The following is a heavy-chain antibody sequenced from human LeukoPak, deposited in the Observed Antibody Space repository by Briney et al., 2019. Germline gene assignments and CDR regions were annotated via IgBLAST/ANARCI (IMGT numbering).Heavy chain of an antibody. CDR1: GGSISTYY. V-gene: IGHV4-59*08. J-gene: IGHJ6*03. CDR2: LYYSGST. D-gene: IGHD3-3*01. Sequence: SETLSLTCTVSGGSISTYYWSWFRQPPGKGLEWIGYLYYSGSTNYNPSLKSRVTISLDTSKNQFSLKLSSVTAADTAVYYCASRTHYDFWSGYYYYMDVWGKGTTVTVSS. CDR3: ASRTHYDFWSGYYYYMDV.